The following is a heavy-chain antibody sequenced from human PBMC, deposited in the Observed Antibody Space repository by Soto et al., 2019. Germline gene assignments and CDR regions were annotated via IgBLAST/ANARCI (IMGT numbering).Heavy chain of an antibody. D-gene: IGHD5-12*01. CDR1: GGSISSYY. CDR3: ARLSDSGYDSFDY. Sequence: SETLSLTCTVSGGSISSYYWSWIRQPPGKGLEWIGYIYYSGSTNYNPSLKSRVTISVDTSKNQFSLKLSSVTAADTAVYYCARLSDSGYDSFDYWGQGTLVTVS. CDR2: IYYSGST. J-gene: IGHJ4*02. V-gene: IGHV4-59*08.